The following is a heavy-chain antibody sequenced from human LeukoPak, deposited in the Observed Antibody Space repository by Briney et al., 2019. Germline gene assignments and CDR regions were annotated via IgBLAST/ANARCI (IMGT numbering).Heavy chain of an antibody. D-gene: IGHD3-22*01. CDR3: ARDERYDSSGYPFDY. Sequence: ASVKVSCKPSGYTFTGYCLNWVRQAPGQGLEWMGWINPNSGGTNYAQKFQGRVTMTRDTSISTAYMELSRLRSDDTAVYYCARDERYDSSGYPFDYWGQGTLVTASS. J-gene: IGHJ4*02. CDR1: GYTFTGYC. CDR2: INPNSGGT. V-gene: IGHV1-2*02.